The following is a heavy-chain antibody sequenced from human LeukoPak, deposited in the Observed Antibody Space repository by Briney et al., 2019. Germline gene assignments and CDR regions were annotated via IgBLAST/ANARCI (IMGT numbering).Heavy chain of an antibody. V-gene: IGHV3-48*03. CDR2: ISSSGRTM. D-gene: IGHD3-22*01. CDR3: ARRNYYDSSGEAFDI. J-gene: IGHJ3*02. CDR1: GFIFSSYE. Sequence: GSLRLSCAASGFIFSSYEMSWVRQAPGKGLEWVSYISSSGRTMYYADSVKGRFTVSRDNAKNSLYLQMNSLRAEDTAVYYCARRNYYDSSGEAFDIWGQGTMVTVSS.